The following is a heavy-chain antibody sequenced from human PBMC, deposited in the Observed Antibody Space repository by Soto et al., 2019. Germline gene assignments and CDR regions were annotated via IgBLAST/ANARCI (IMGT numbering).Heavy chain of an antibody. Sequence: PSETLSLTCTVPGGSISSGDYYWSWIRQPPGKGLEWIGYIYYSGTTYYNPSLKSRVTISVDTSKNQFSLKVSSVTAADTAVYYCARALIQLWPHYYYGMDVWGQGTTVTVSS. J-gene: IGHJ6*02. CDR3: ARALIQLWPHYYYGMDV. CDR2: IYYSGTT. CDR1: GGSISSGDYY. V-gene: IGHV4-30-4*01. D-gene: IGHD5-18*01.